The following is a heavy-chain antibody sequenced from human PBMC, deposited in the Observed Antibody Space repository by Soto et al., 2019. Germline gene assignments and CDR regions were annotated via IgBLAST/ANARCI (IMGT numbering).Heavy chain of an antibody. D-gene: IGHD3-10*01. CDR2: ISYDGSNK. Sequence: SLRLSCAASGFTFSSYAMHWVRQAPGKGREWVAVISYDGSNKYYADSVKGRFTISRDNSKNTLYLQMNSLRAEDTAVYYCARSRADQLLSFSMVRGVMPPVFDYWGQGTLVTVSS. CDR1: GFTFSSYA. CDR3: ARSRADQLLSFSMVRGVMPPVFDY. V-gene: IGHV3-30-3*01. J-gene: IGHJ4*02.